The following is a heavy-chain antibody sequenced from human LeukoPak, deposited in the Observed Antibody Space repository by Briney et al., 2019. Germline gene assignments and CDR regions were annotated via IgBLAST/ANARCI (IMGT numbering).Heavy chain of an antibody. V-gene: IGHV4-39*07. CDR2: IYYSGST. Sequence: PSETLSLTCTVSGGSINSSSYYWGWIRQPPGKGLEWIGSIYYSGSTYYNPSLKSRVTISVDTSKNQFSLQLSSVTAADTAVYYCARPYYYDSRIDPWGQGTLVTVSS. CDR3: ARPYYYDSRIDP. D-gene: IGHD3-22*01. CDR1: GGSINSSSYY. J-gene: IGHJ5*02.